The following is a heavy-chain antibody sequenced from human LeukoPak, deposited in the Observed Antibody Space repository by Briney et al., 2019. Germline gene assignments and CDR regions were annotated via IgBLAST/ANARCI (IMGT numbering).Heavy chain of an antibody. CDR1: GYTFTGYY. Sequence: ASVKVSCKASGYTFTGYYMNWVRQAPGQGLEWMGWINPNSGGTNYAQKFQGRVTMTRDTSISTAYMELSRLRSDDTAVYYCARVAAPTNYYYYYYGTDVWGQGTTVTVSS. D-gene: IGHD6-25*01. CDR3: ARVAAPTNYYYYYYGTDV. CDR2: INPNSGGT. J-gene: IGHJ6*02. V-gene: IGHV1-2*02.